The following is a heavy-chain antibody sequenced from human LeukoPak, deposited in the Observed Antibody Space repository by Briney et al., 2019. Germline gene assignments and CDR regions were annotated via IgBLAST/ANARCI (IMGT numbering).Heavy chain of an antibody. CDR1: GGSITSYY. CDR3: VRGERPGCDY. V-gene: IGHV4-59*01. Sequence: SETLSFTCTVSGGSITSYYWSWIRQPPGKGLEWIGYISYSRSTNYNPSLKSRATMSLDTSKNQFSLNLNSVTAADTAVYYCVRGERPGCDYWGQGTLVTVSS. D-gene: IGHD6-6*01. CDR2: ISYSRST. J-gene: IGHJ4*02.